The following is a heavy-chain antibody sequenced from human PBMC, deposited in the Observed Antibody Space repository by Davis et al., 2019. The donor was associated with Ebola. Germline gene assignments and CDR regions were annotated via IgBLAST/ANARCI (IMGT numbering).Heavy chain of an antibody. V-gene: IGHV4-34*01. D-gene: IGHD3-10*01. CDR2: INHSGST. J-gene: IGHJ5*02. CDR1: GGSFSGYY. CDR3: ARHPWVVGEGWFDP. Sequence: MPSETLSLTCAVYGGSFSGYYWSWIRQPPGKGLEWIGEINHSGSTNYNPSLKSRVTISVDTSKNQFSLKLSSVTAADTAVYYCARHPWVVGEGWFDPWGQGTLVTVSS.